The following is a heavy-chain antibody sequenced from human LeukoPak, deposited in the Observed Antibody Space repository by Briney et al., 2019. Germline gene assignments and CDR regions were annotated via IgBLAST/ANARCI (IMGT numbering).Heavy chain of an antibody. CDR3: ARTIWYSSPRSDWFDP. V-gene: IGHV4-4*07. CDR2: IYTSGST. CDR1: GGSISSYY. Sequence: SETLSLTCTVSGGSISSYYWSWIRQPAGKGLEWIGRIYTSGSTNYNPSLKSRVTISVDTSKNQFSLKLSSVTAADTAVYYCARTIWYSSPRSDWFDPWGQGTLVTVSS. D-gene: IGHD6-13*01. J-gene: IGHJ5*02.